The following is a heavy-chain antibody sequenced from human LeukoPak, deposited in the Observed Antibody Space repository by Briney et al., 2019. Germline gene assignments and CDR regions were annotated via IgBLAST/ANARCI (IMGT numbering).Heavy chain of an antibody. CDR1: GGSISSSSYY. J-gene: IGHJ4*02. D-gene: IGHD1-26*01. V-gene: IGHV4-39*07. CDR3: ARDLVGAPGY. CDR2: IYHSGST. Sequence: PSETLSLTCTVSGGSISSSSYYWGWIRQPPGKGLEWIGEIYHSGSTNYNPSLKSRVTISVDKSKNQFSLKLSSVTAADTAVYYCARDLVGAPGYWGQGTLVTVSS.